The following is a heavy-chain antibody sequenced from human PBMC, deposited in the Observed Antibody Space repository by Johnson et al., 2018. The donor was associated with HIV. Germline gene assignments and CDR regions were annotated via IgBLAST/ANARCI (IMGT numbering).Heavy chain of an antibody. CDR2: ISFDGSNK. CDR3: AKEGITMEVDI. CDR1: GFTFSSFA. Sequence: VQLVESGGGVVQPGRSLRLSCAASGFTFSSFAMHWVRQAPGKGLEWVAFISFDGSNKYYADSVNGRFTIARDYSKNTLYLQMNSLRAEDTAVYYCAKEGITMEVDIWGQGTMVTVSS. D-gene: IGHD3-10*01. V-gene: IGHV3-30*04. J-gene: IGHJ3*02.